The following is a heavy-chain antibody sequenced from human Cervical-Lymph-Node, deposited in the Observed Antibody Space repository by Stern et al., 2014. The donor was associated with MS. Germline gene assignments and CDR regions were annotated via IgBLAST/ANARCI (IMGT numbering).Heavy chain of an antibody. CDR1: GFTFRTYW. J-gene: IGHJ4*02. CDR3: ARDPNYGDYQDY. D-gene: IGHD4-17*01. CDR2: IMPAGSEE. Sequence: EVQLEESGGGLVQPGGSLRLSCVASGFTFRTYWMALVRQAPARGLAWVANIMPAGSEEFYVGSVKGRFTISRDNAKNSLFLQMNNLKAEDTALYYCARDPNYGDYQDYWGQGTLVTVSS. V-gene: IGHV3-7*01.